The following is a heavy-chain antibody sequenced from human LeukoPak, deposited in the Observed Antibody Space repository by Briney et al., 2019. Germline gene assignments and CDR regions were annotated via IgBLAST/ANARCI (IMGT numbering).Heavy chain of an antibody. CDR1: GITLSNYG. CDR3: AKRGVVIRVILGGFHNAASSSDS. V-gene: IGHV3-23*01. CDR2: ISDSCGGT. D-gene: IGHD3-10*01. Sequence: GGSLRLSCAVSGITLSNYGMSWVRQAPGMGLEWVAGISDSCGGTIYAVAVEGRSTNSRDNREKTLYLKMKSLRAEDTAVYCWAKRGVVIRVILGGFHNAASSSDSWGQGALVTVSS. J-gene: IGHJ4*02.